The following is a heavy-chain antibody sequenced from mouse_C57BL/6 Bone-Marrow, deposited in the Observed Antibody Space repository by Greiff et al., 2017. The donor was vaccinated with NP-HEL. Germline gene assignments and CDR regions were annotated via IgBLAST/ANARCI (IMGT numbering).Heavy chain of an antibody. J-gene: IGHJ1*03. V-gene: IGHV1-72*01. CDR1: GYTFTSYW. CDR2: IDPNSGGT. D-gene: IGHD1-1*01. CDR3: ARYYYGSRGWYLDV. Sequence: QVQLQQPGADLVKPGASVTLSCTASGYTFTSYWMHWVNQRPGRGLEWIGSIDPNSGGTKFNETFKTQATLTVDKPSSTVYLQLSSLTSEDSAVYYCARYYYGSRGWYLDVWGTGTTVTVSS.